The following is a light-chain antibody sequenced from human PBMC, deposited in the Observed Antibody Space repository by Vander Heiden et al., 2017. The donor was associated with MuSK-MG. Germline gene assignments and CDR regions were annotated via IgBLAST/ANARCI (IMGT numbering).Light chain of an antibody. Sequence: EIVLTQSPGTLSLSTGERATLSCRASQSVSSSYLAWYQQTPGQAPRLLIYGASSRATGIQDRFSGSGSGTDFTLTISRLEPEDFAVYYCQQYGSSPFTFGPGTKVDIK. CDR2: GAS. V-gene: IGKV3-20*01. J-gene: IGKJ3*01. CDR3: QQYGSSPFT. CDR1: QSVSSSY.